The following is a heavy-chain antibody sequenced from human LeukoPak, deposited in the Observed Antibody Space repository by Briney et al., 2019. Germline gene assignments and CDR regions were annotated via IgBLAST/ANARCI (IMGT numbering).Heavy chain of an antibody. CDR1: GYTFTSYY. J-gene: IGHJ4*02. Sequence: ASVKVSCKASGYTFTSYYMHWVRQAPGQGLEWMGIINPSGGSTSYAQKFQGRGTITRDTSTSTVYMELSSLRSEDTVVYYCASGPNSSAFYWGQGTLVTVSS. D-gene: IGHD6-19*01. CDR2: INPSGGST. CDR3: ASGPNSSAFY. V-gene: IGHV1-46*01.